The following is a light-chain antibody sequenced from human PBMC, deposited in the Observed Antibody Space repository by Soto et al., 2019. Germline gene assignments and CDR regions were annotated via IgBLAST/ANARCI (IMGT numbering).Light chain of an antibody. J-gene: IGKJ1*01. V-gene: IGKV4-1*01. Sequence: DIVMTQSPDSLAVSLGERATINCKSSQSVLYSSNNKNYLAWYQQKPGQPPKLLIYWASTRESGVPDGFSGSGSGTDFTLTISSLQAEDVAVYYCQQYYSTPCTFGQGTKVDIK. CDR3: QQYYSTPCT. CDR1: QSVLYSSNNKNY. CDR2: WAS.